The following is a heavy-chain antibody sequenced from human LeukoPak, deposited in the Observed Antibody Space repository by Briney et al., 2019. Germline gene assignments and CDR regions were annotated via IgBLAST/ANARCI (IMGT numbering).Heavy chain of an antibody. J-gene: IGHJ3*01. CDR2: IYYSGST. D-gene: IGHD1-26*01. CDR3: ARHYLGATTFAFDF. Sequence: SETLSLTCTVSGGSISSSSYCWGWIRQPPGKGLEWIGCIYYSGSTSYNPSLKSRVTISVDTTKNQFSLKLSSLTAADTAVYDSARHYLGATTFAFDFWGQGTMVTVSS. CDR1: GGSISSSSYC. V-gene: IGHV4-39*01.